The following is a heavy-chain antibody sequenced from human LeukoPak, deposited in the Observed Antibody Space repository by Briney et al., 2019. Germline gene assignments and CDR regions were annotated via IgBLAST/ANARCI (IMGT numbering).Heavy chain of an antibody. J-gene: IGHJ4*02. V-gene: IGHV1-46*03. CDR3: ARVGGSSWFDY. CDR1: GYTFTSYY. CDR2: INPSGGST. D-gene: IGHD2-15*01. Sequence: ASVTVSCKASGYTFTSYYIHWVRQAPGQGLEWMGIINPSGGSTTYAQKFQGRVTMTRDTSTSTVYMELRSLRSEDTAVYYCARVGGSSWFDYWGQGTLVTVSS.